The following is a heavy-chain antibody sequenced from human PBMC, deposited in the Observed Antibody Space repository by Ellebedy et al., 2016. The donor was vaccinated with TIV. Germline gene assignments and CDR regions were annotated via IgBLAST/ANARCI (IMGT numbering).Heavy chain of an antibody. V-gene: IGHV4-34*01. CDR2: INHSGST. Sequence: MPSETLSLTCAVYGGSSSGYYWSWIRQPPGKGLEWIGEINHSGSTNYNPSLKSRVTISVDTSKNQFSLKLSSVTAAATAVYYCARTLTYYYVLGFDYWGQGTLVTVSS. CDR3: ARTLTYYYVLGFDY. J-gene: IGHJ4*02. D-gene: IGHD3-10*02. CDR1: GGSSSGYY.